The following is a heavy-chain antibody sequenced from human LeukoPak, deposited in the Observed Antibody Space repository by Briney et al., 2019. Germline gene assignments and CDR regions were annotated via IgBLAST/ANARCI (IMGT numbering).Heavy chain of an antibody. Sequence: SETLSLTCTVSGGSISSYNWSWIRQPAGKGLEWIGRSYTSGSTDYNPSLKSRVTISVDTSKNQFSLKLSSVTAADTAVYYCARVHETYFDYWGQGTLVTVSS. CDR1: GGSISSYN. V-gene: IGHV4-4*07. J-gene: IGHJ4*02. CDR2: SYTSGST. CDR3: ARVHETYFDY.